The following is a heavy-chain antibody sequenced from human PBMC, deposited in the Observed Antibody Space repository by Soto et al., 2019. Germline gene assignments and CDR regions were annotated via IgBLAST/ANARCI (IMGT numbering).Heavy chain of an antibody. J-gene: IGHJ6*02. CDR3: VRRSSGLDV. D-gene: IGHD6-19*01. CDR1: VYSFTTSR. V-gene: IGHV5-51*01. Sequence: PGESLKISCKRSVYSFTTSRLGWVRQMPGKGLEWMGIIYPGDSDTRYSPSFQGQVTISADKSISTAYLQWSSLKASDTAMYYCVRRSSGLDVWGQGTAVTVSS. CDR2: IYPGDSDT.